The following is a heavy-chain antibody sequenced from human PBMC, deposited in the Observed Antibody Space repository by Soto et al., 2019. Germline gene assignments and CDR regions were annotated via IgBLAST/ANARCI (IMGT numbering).Heavy chain of an antibody. Sequence: QVQLVQSGAEVKKPGSSVKVSCKASGGTFSSYAISWVRQAPGQGLEWMGGIIPIFGTANYAQKFQGRVTITADESTSTAYMELRSLRSEDTAVYYCARDSKHWGYSGYDKFDYWGQGTLVTVSS. CDR1: GGTFSSYA. D-gene: IGHD5-12*01. J-gene: IGHJ4*02. CDR2: IIPIFGTA. V-gene: IGHV1-69*01. CDR3: ARDSKHWGYSGYDKFDY.